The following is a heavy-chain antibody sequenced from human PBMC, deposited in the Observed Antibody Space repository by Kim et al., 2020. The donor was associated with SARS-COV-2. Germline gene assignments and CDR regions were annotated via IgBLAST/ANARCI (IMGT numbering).Heavy chain of an antibody. CDR1: GFTFSSYA. CDR3: ARDLVLWGYGSVAAAGTGGY. V-gene: IGHV3-30*04. D-gene: IGHD6-13*01. Sequence: GGSLRLSCAASGFTFSSYAMHWVRQAPGKGLEWVAVISYDGSNKYYADSVKGRFTIARDNSKNTLYLQMNSLRAEDTAVYYCARDLVLWGYGSVAAAGTGGYCGQGTLVTVSS. J-gene: IGHJ4*02. CDR2: ISYDGSNK.